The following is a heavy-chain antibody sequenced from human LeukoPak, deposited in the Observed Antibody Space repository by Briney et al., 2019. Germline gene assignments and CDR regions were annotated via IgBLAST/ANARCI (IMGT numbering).Heavy chain of an antibody. V-gene: IGHV3-11*01. CDR2: INIGGTNT. CDR3: ATDGAGFDT. Sequence: GGSLRLSCAASAFTFIAYYMSGIRQAPGKGLEWLPYINIGGTNTHYADSVKGRFTISRDNAKKSLYLEMTNLRAEDTAVYYCATDGAGFDTWGQGILVTVSS. J-gene: IGHJ5*02. CDR1: AFTFIAYY.